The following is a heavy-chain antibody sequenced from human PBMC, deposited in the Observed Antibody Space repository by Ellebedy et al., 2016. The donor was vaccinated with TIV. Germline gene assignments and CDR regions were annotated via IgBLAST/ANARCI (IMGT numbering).Heavy chain of an antibody. V-gene: IGHV4-39*07. D-gene: IGHD3-16*01. CDR2: IYYSGST. CDR1: GGSISSSSYY. Sequence: SETLSLTCTVSGGSISSSSYYWGWIRQPPGKGLEWIGSIYYSGSTYYNPSLKSRVTISVDTSKNQFSLKLASVTAADTAVYYCARGPHRNWPLLGYWGQGTTVTVSS. J-gene: IGHJ6*02. CDR3: ARGPHRNWPLLGY.